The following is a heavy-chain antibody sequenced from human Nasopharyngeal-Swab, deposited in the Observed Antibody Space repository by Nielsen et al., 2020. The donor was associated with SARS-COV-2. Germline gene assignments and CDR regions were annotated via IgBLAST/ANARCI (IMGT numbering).Heavy chain of an antibody. CDR3: ARDSDIPYSGYGMDV. CDR2: IKQDGSGK. J-gene: IGHJ6*02. D-gene: IGHD6-13*01. CDR1: GFTFSSYL. V-gene: IGHV3-7*01. Sequence: GGSLRLSCAASGFTFSSYLMSWVRQAPGKGLEWVSNIKQDGSGKYYVDSVKGRFTISRDNAKNSLYLQMNSLRAEDTAVYYCARDSDIPYSGYGMDVWGQGTTVTVSS.